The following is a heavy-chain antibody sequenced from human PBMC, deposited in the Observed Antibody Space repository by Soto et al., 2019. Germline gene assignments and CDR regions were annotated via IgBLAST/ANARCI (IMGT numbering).Heavy chain of an antibody. CDR3: AREPATAKPEGVDF. D-gene: IGHD1-1*01. V-gene: IGHV1-2*02. J-gene: IGHJ4*02. CDR2: INPNSGGT. CDR1: GYTFSDYY. Sequence: ASVKVSCKASGYTFSDYYIHWVRQAPGQGLEWMGWINPNSGGTKYAPKFQGGVTMTRDTSITTAYMELSRLRSGNTAVYYCAREPATAKPEGVDFWGQGTLVTVSS.